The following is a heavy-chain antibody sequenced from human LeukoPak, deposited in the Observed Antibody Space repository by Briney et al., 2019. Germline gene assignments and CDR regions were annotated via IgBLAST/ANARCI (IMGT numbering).Heavy chain of an antibody. CDR3: AKGSRGYTNYYFDY. D-gene: IGHD2-2*02. CDR1: GFTFSSAW. V-gene: IGHV3-15*01. Sequence: GGSLRLSCAASGFTFSSAWRSWVRQAPGQGLEWLGRIKTKTDGGTTDYAAPVKGRFTILREDSKDTLYLQMNRLRAEDTAVYYCAKGSRGYTNYYFDYWGQGTLVTVSS. J-gene: IGHJ4*02. CDR2: IKTKTDGGTT.